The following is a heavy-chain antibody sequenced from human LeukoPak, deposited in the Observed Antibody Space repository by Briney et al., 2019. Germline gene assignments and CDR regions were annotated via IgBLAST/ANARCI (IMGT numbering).Heavy chain of an antibody. D-gene: IGHD1-26*01. CDR1: GGSISNYY. J-gene: IGHJ4*02. CDR2: IYYSGST. V-gene: IGHV4-59*04. Sequence: PSETLSLTCTVSGGSISNYYWSWLRQPPGKGLEWIGYIYYSGSTYYNPSLKSRFTISVDTSKNQFSLKLSSVTAADTAVYYCARQRYSGSYYDYWGQGTLVTVSS. CDR3: ARQRYSGSYYDY.